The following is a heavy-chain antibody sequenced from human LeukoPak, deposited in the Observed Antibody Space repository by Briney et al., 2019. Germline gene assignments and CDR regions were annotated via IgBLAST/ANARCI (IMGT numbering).Heavy chain of an antibody. D-gene: IGHD6-13*01. V-gene: IGHV3-21*04. CDR2: ISSSSSYI. Sequence: SGGSLRLSCAASGFTFSSYSMNWVRQAPGKGLEWVSSISSSSSYIYYADSVKGRFIISRDNAKNSLYLQMNSLRAEDTAVYYCARDKRAGGTDSWGQGTLVTVSS. CDR1: GFTFSSYS. J-gene: IGHJ5*01. CDR3: ARDKRAGGTDS.